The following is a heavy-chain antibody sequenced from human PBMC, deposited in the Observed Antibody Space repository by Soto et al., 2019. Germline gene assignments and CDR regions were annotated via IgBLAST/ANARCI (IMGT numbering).Heavy chain of an antibody. J-gene: IGHJ4*02. CDR1: DGSVNSGSYY. D-gene: IGHD1-26*01. CDR2: IYSSGST. V-gene: IGHV4-61*01. CDR3: ARDSWAYFAC. Sequence: SETLSLTCSISDGSVNSGSYYWSWIRQPPGKGLEWIGYIYSSGSTNYNPSLKSRVTMSVDTPKNQFSLKLSSVTAADTAVYYCARDSWAYFACWGQGTLVTVSS.